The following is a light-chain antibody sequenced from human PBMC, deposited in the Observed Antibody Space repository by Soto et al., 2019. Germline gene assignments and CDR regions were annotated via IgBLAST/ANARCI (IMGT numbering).Light chain of an antibody. CDR1: QTVTSGY. CDR3: QQYGSSPIT. Sequence: EIVLTQSPDTLSLSPGERATPSCRASQTVTSGYLAWYQQKPGQAPRLLIYGASSRATGIPDRFSGSGSGTDFTLTISRLEPEDFAVYYCQQYGSSPITFGQGTRLEIK. CDR2: GAS. V-gene: IGKV3-20*01. J-gene: IGKJ5*01.